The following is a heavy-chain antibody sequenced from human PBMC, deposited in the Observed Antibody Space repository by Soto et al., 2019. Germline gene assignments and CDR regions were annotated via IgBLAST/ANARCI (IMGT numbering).Heavy chain of an antibody. Sequence: SEALSLTCAVSGGSISSINYYWGWIRLPPGKRLEWIGSIYYFGSTYYNPSLKSRVTISVDTSKNHFSLKLSSVTAADTAVYYCARALGYCVSTSCYGSQYYYGMDVWGQGTTVTVSS. CDR3: ARALGYCVSTSCYGSQYYYGMDV. D-gene: IGHD2-2*01. J-gene: IGHJ6*02. CDR2: IYYFGST. V-gene: IGHV4-39*02. CDR1: GGSISSINYY.